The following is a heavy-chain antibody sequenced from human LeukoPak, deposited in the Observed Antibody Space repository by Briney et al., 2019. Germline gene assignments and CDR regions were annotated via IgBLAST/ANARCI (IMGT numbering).Heavy chain of an antibody. V-gene: IGHV3-48*03. CDR2: ISSSGSTI. D-gene: IGHD3-22*01. J-gene: IGHJ4*02. Sequence: GGSLRLSCAASGFTFSSYEMNWVRQAPGKGLEWVSYISSSGSTICYADSVKGRFTISRDNAKNSLYLQMNSLRAEDTAVYYCARDGASKSRIVVVADHFDYWGQGTLVTVSS. CDR3: ARDGASKSRIVVVADHFDY. CDR1: GFTFSSYE.